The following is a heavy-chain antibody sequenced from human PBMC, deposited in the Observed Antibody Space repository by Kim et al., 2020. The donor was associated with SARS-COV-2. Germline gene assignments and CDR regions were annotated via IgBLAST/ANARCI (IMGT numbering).Heavy chain of an antibody. CDR2: IYYSGST. D-gene: IGHD2-15*01. CDR1: GGSLSAGSFF. J-gene: IGHJ4*02. V-gene: IGHV4-39*01. Sequence: SETLSLTCTLSGGSLSAGSFFWGWIRQPPGQGLECIWSIYYSGSTYYNPSLKSRVSLAVDTSRTPFSLKVYPVTAADTATYYCARHSNNGGGCYCLLDCWGQGTLVTVSS. CDR3: ARHSNNGGGCYCLLDC.